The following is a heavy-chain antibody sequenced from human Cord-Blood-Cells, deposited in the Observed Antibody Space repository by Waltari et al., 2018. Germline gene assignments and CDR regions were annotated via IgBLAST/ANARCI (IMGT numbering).Heavy chain of an antibody. J-gene: IGHJ4*02. V-gene: IGHV4-34*01. Sequence: QVQLQQWGAGLLKPSETLSLTCAVYGGFFRGYYWSWVRQPPGKGLEWIGEINHSGSTNYNPSLKSRVTISVDTSKNQFSLKLSSVTAADTAVYYCAKGNYSGSYFDYWGQGTLVTVSS. CDR2: INHSGST. D-gene: IGHD1-26*01. CDR3: AKGNYSGSYFDY. CDR1: GGFFRGYY.